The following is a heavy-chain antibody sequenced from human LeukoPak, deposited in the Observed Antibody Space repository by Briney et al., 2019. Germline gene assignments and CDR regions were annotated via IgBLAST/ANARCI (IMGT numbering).Heavy chain of an antibody. CDR1: GFTFSSYA. Sequence: PGGSLRLSCAASGFTFSSYAMSWFRQAPGKGLEWVSAISGSGGSTYYADSVKGRFTISRENSKNTLYLQMNSLRAEDTAVYYCAEPEGGYYDIRPDWGQGTLVTVSS. J-gene: IGHJ4*02. CDR2: ISGSGGST. CDR3: AEPEGGYYDIRPD. D-gene: IGHD3-22*01. V-gene: IGHV3-23*01.